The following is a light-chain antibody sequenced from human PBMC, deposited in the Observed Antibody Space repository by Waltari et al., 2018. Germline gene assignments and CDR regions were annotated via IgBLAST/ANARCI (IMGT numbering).Light chain of an antibody. Sequence: QSVLTQSPSASGTSGPRVTISCAGSSSNIGRAIVNWYRHLPGTAPELLIYNNNQRPSGVPDRFSGSKSGTSASLAISGLQSEDEADYYCAAWDSRLNGVVFGGGTKLTVL. V-gene: IGLV1-44*01. J-gene: IGLJ2*01. CDR3: AAWDSRLNGVV. CDR1: SSNIGRAI. CDR2: NNN.